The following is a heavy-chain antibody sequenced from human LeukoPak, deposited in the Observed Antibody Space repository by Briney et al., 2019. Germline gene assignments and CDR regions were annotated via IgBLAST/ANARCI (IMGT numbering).Heavy chain of an antibody. V-gene: IGHV4-59*01. CDR1: GGSFSSYY. CDR2: IYYSGST. CDR3: ARGGSRQISSSDFDY. J-gene: IGHJ4*02. D-gene: IGHD6-6*01. Sequence: SETLSLTCTVSGGSFSSYYWNWIRQPPGKGLEWIGYIYYSGSTNYNPSLKGRVIISVDTSKNQFSLKLSSVTAADTAVYYCARGGSRQISSSDFDYWGQGALVTVSS.